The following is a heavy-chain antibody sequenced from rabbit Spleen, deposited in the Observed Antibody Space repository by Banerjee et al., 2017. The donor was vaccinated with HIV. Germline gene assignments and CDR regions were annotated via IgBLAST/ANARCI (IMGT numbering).Heavy chain of an antibody. D-gene: IGHD2-1*01. CDR1: GFTISSSYY. V-gene: IGHV1S40*01. Sequence: QSLEESGGDLVKPGASLTLTCTASGFTISSSYYMCWVRQAPGKGLEWIACTRDVSGSTFYASWAKGRFTISKTSSTTVTLQMTSLTAADTATYFCARDTWTYGDGRYIHYFNLWGPGTLVTVS. J-gene: IGHJ4*01. CDR2: TRDVSGST. CDR3: ARDTWTYGDGRYIHYFNL.